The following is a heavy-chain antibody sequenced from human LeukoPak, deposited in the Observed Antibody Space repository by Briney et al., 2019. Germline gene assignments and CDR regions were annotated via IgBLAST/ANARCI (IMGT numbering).Heavy chain of an antibody. Sequence: GESLKISCKGSGYSFTSYWIGWVRQMPGKGLGWMGIIYPGDSDTRYSPSFQGQVTISADKSISTAYLQWSSLKASDTAMYYCARQVRDAVSPFDYWGQGTLVTVSS. CDR2: IYPGDSDT. V-gene: IGHV5-51*01. J-gene: IGHJ4*02. CDR1: GYSFTSYW. CDR3: ARQVRDAVSPFDY. D-gene: IGHD6-19*01.